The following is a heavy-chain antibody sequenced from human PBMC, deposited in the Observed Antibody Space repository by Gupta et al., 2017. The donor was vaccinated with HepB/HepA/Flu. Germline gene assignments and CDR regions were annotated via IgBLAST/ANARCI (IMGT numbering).Heavy chain of an antibody. J-gene: IGHJ6*03. CDR2: IGSDMRQ. D-gene: IGHD3-3*01. Sequence: EVQLLESGGDLVQPGGSLRLSCAVSGFTIGDNAMGWVRQAPGKGLEWVSGIGSDMRQHYTDPVKDRFTISRDNSENRVYLQMNSLRVEDTAVYYCAKDLWFWSGMDVWGKGTTVTVSS. V-gene: IGHV3-23*01. CDR3: AKDLWFWSGMDV. CDR1: GFTIGDNA.